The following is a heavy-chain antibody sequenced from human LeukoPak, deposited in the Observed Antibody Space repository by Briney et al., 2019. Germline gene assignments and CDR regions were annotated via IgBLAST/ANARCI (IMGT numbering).Heavy chain of an antibody. CDR2: IYYSGST. J-gene: IGHJ4*02. Sequence: SGTLSLTCTVSGGSTSSGGYYWSWIRQHPGKGLEWIGYIYYSGSTYYNPSLKSRVTISVDTSKNQFSLKLSSVTAADTAVYYCARAPTVTGYFDYWGQGTLVTVSS. V-gene: IGHV4-31*03. D-gene: IGHD4-17*01. CDR1: GGSTSSGGYY. CDR3: ARAPTVTGYFDY.